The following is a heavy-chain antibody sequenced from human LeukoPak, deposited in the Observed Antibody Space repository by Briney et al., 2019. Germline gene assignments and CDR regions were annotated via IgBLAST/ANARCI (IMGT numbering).Heavy chain of an antibody. Sequence: GGSLRLSCAASGFTFSNAWMSWVRQAPGKGLEWVANIKRDGSEKYYVDSVKGRFTISRDNAKNSLYLQMNSLRAEDTAVYYCARDPRLGGIDYWGQGTLVTVSS. J-gene: IGHJ4*02. CDR1: GFTFSNAW. D-gene: IGHD3-16*01. CDR2: IKRDGSEK. CDR3: ARDPRLGGIDY. V-gene: IGHV3-7*01.